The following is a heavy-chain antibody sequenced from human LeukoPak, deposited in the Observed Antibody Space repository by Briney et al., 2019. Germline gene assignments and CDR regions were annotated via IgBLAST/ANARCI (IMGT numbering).Heavy chain of an antibody. CDR3: ARDLKRITMIVGQDAFDI. CDR2: IIPIFGTA. Sequence: SVKVSCKASGGTFSSYAISWVRQAPGQGLEWMGGIIPIFGTANYAQKFQGRVTITADESTSTAYMELSSLRSEDTAVYYCARDLKRITMIVGQDAFDIWGQGTMVTASS. CDR1: GGTFSSYA. D-gene: IGHD3-22*01. J-gene: IGHJ3*02. V-gene: IGHV1-69*13.